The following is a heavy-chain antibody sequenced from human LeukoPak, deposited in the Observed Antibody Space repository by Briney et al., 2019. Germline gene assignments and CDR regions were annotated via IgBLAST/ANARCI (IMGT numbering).Heavy chain of an antibody. CDR3: AKEGGQQVVRDSAWFAP. D-gene: IGHD6-13*01. CDR2: INPDSGGT. V-gene: IGHV1-2*02. Sequence: GASVKVSCKASGYTFTDYYIHWVRQAPGQGLEWMGWINPDSGGTKFAQKFQGRVTMTRDTSISTAFMDLRRLRSDDTAVYYCAKEGGQQVVRDSAWFAPWGQGTLVTVSS. J-gene: IGHJ5*02. CDR1: GYTFTDYY.